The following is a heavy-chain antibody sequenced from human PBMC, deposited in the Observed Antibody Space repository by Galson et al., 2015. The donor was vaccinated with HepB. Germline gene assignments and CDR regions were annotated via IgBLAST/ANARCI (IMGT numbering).Heavy chain of an antibody. Sequence: SLRLSCAGSGFTFSYYSMNWVRQAPGKGLEWVASISSSGSYIYYRDSVKGRFTISRDNAKNSVFLQMTSVRGEDTAVYYCARYRIAIDADFDYWGQGTLVTVSS. J-gene: IGHJ4*02. CDR2: ISSSGSYI. CDR3: ARYRIAIDADFDY. D-gene: IGHD2-21*01. V-gene: IGHV3-21*01. CDR1: GFTFSYYS.